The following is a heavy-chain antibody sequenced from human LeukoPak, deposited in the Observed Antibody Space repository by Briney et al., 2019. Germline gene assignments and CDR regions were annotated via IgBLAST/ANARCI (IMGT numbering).Heavy chain of an antibody. V-gene: IGHV3-21*01. CDR3: ARDRDWSHFDY. Sequence: PGGSLRLSCAASGFTFSSYSMNWVRQAPGEGLEWVSSISSSSSYIYYADSVKGRFTISRDNAKNSLYLQMNSLRAEDTAVYYCARDRDWSHFDYWGQGTLVTVSS. CDR2: ISSSSSYI. D-gene: IGHD3-9*01. J-gene: IGHJ4*02. CDR1: GFTFSSYS.